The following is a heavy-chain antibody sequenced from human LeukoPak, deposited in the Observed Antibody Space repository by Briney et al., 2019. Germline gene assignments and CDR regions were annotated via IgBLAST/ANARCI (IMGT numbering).Heavy chain of an antibody. Sequence: PSETLSLTCTVSGGSISSYYWSWIRQPPGKGLEWIGYTYYSGSTNYNPSLKSRVTISVDTSKNQFSLKLSSVTAADTAVYYCARAGNGNSGVLFDYWGQGTLVTVSS. D-gene: IGHD4-23*01. CDR2: TYYSGST. CDR3: ARAGNGNSGVLFDY. J-gene: IGHJ4*02. CDR1: GGSISSYY. V-gene: IGHV4-59*01.